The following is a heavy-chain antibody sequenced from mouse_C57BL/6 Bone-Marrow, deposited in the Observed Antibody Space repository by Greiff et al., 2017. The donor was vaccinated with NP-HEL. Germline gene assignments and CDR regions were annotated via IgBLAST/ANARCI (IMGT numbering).Heavy chain of an antibody. Sequence: DVKLQESGPGLVKPSQSLSLTCSVTGYSITSGYYWNWIRQFPGNKLEWMGYISYDGSNNYNPSLKNRISITRDTSKNQFFLKLNSVTTEDTATYYCARDWDVDYWGQGTSVTVSS. V-gene: IGHV3-6*01. CDR3: ARDWDVDY. J-gene: IGHJ4*01. CDR1: GYSITSGYY. D-gene: IGHD4-1*01. CDR2: ISYDGSN.